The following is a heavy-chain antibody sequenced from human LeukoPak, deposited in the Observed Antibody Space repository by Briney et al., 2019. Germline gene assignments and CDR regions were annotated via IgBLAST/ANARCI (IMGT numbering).Heavy chain of an antibody. CDR2: INPNSGGT. Sequence: ASVKVSCKASGYTFTDYFMHWVRQAPGQGLEWMGWINPNSGGTNFAQKFQGRVTMTRDTSISTVYMELSSLRSEDTAVYYCARDHVGGEQNVDYWGQGTLVTVSS. D-gene: IGHD2-21*01. CDR3: ARDHVGGEQNVDY. V-gene: IGHV1-2*02. CDR1: GYTFTDYF. J-gene: IGHJ4*02.